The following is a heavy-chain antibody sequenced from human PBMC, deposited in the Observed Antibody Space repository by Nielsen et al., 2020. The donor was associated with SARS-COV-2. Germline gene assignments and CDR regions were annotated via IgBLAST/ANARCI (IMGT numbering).Heavy chain of an antibody. CDR1: GGSFSGYY. J-gene: IGHJ5*02. Sequence: SETLSLTCAVYGGSFSGYYWSWIRQPPGKGLEWIGEINHSGSTNYNPSLKSRVTISVDTSKNQFSLKLSSVTAADTAVYYCARGAGYSSSWYWDNWFDPWGQGTLVTVSS. CDR2: INHSGST. CDR3: ARGAGYSSSWYWDNWFDP. D-gene: IGHD6-13*01. V-gene: IGHV4-34*01.